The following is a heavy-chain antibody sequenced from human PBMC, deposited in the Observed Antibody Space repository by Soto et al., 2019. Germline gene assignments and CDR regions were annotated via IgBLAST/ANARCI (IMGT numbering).Heavy chain of an antibody. CDR1: GFTFSDYY. V-gene: IGHV3-11*01. D-gene: IGHD3-16*02. J-gene: IGHJ4*02. Sequence: QVQLVESGGGLVKPGGSLRLSCAASGFTFSDYYMSWIRQAPGKGLEWVSYISSSGSTIYYADSVKGRFTISRDNAKNSLYLQMNSLRAEDTAVYYCARAVEYYDYIWGSYRWSYYFDYWGQGTLVTVSS. CDR3: ARAVEYYDYIWGSYRWSYYFDY. CDR2: ISSSGSTI.